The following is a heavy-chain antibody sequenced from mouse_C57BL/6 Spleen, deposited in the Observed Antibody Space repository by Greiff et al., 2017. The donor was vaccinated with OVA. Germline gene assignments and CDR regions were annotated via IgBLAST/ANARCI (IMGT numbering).Heavy chain of an antibody. CDR1: GYTFTSYD. Sequence: VKLQESGPELVKPGASVKLSCKASGYTFTSYDINWVKQRPGQGLEWIGWIYPRDGSTKYNEKFKGKATLTVDTSSSTAYMELHSLTSEDSAVYFCASLYYDYDAGYYFDYWGQGTTLTVSS. V-gene: IGHV1-85*01. J-gene: IGHJ2*01. D-gene: IGHD2-4*01. CDR2: IYPRDGST. CDR3: ASLYYDYDAGYYFDY.